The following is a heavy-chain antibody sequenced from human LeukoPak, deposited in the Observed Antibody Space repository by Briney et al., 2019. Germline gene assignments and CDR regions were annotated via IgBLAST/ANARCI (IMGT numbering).Heavy chain of an antibody. J-gene: IGHJ4*02. D-gene: IGHD2-15*01. Sequence: GGSLRLSCAASGFTFSTYSMNWVRQAPGKGLEWVSSISSSSSYIYFADSVKGRFTISRDNAKNSLYLQMNSLRAEDTAVYYCARGAPYCSGGSCMYYFDYWGQGTLVTVSS. V-gene: IGHV3-21*01. CDR2: ISSSSSYI. CDR3: ARGAPYCSGGSCMYYFDY. CDR1: GFTFSTYS.